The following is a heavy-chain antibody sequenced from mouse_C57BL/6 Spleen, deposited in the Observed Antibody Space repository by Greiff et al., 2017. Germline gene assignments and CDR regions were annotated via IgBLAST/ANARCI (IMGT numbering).Heavy chain of an antibody. J-gene: IGHJ4*01. CDR1: GYTFTDYY. CDR2: FYPGSGNT. V-gene: IGHV1-76*01. D-gene: IGHD2-3*01. CDR3: ARALMIYYAMDY. Sequence: VQLQESGAELVRPGASVKLSCKASGYTFTDYYINWVKQRPGQGLEWIARFYPGSGNTYYNEKFKGKATLTAEKSSSTAYMQLSSLTSEDSAVYFCARALMIYYAMDYWGQGTSVTVSS.